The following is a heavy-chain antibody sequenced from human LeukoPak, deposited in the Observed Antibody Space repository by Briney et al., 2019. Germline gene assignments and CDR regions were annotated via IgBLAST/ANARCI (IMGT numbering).Heavy chain of an antibody. CDR2: ISSSGTTI. CDR1: GFTFTSWD. J-gene: IGHJ4*02. D-gene: IGHD3-10*01. CDR3: SRSWFGELLFRRD. V-gene: IGHV3-48*03. Sequence: PGGSLRLSCAASGFTFTSWDMNWVRQAPGKGLEWVSYISSSGTTIYYADSVKGRFTISTDNAKNSLYLQMNSLRAEDTAVYYCSRSWFGELLFRRDWGQGTLVTVSS.